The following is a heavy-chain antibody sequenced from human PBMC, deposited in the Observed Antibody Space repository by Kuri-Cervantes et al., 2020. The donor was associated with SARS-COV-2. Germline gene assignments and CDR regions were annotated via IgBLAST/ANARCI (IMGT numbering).Heavy chain of an antibody. V-gene: IGHV3-33*01. D-gene: IGHD2-2*01. CDR2: MWSGGSNK. CDR1: GFSFSNFG. Sequence: GGSLRLSCAASGFSFSNFGMHWVRQAPGKGLEWVAAMWSGGSNKYYADSVKGRFTISRDNSNNTLYLQMNSLRAEDTAVYYCARGARDIVVVPAAKDWFDPWGQGTLVTVSS. CDR3: ARGARDIVVVPAAKDWFDP. J-gene: IGHJ5*02.